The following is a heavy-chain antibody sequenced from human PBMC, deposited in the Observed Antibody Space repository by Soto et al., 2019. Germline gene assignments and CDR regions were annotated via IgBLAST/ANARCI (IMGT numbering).Heavy chain of an antibody. J-gene: IGHJ4*02. Sequence: PGGSLRLSCAASGFTFSHYYMSWIRQAPGKGLEWVSYISSSGSTIYYADSVKGRFTISRDNAKNSLYLQMNSLRAEDTAVYYCVRSSVTIFGALISFDYWGQGTLVTSPQ. CDR2: ISSSGSTI. CDR3: VRSSVTIFGALISFDY. CDR1: GFTFSHYY. D-gene: IGHD3-3*01. V-gene: IGHV3-11*01.